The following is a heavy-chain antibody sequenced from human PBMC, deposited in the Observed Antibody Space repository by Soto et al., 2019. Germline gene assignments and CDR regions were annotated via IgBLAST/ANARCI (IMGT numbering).Heavy chain of an antibody. CDR1: GGSTTSDY. V-gene: IGHV4-59*01. Sequence: LETLSLTCTVSGGSTTSDYWSWIRQPPGKGLEWLGYIFHSLGAKYNPSLGSRGTISLDTSKNQLSLSLRSVTAADTAIYCCVRDLNGSGVYFGQGTLVTVSS. CDR3: VRDLNGSGVY. D-gene: IGHD3-10*01. J-gene: IGHJ4*02. CDR2: IFHSLGA.